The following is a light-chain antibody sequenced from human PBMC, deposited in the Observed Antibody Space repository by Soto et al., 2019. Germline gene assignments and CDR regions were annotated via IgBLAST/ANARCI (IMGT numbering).Light chain of an antibody. Sequence: EIVLTQSPGTLSLSPGERATLSCRASQSVPRSYLAWYQQKPGQAPRLLIYGTSNRATGIPARFSGSGSGTDFTLTISSLEPEDFAVYYCQQRSNWPPGFGPGTKVDIK. CDR2: GTS. CDR3: QQRSNWPPG. J-gene: IGKJ3*01. CDR1: QSVPRSY. V-gene: IGKV3-11*01.